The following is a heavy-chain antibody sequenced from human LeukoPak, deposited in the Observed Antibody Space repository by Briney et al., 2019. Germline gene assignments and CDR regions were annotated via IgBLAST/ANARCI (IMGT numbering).Heavy chain of an antibody. D-gene: IGHD1-26*01. V-gene: IGHV4-59*08. CDR3: ARQVGAMRFDY. Sequence: SETLSLTCVVSGGSIRSYYWSWIRQPPGKGLEWIGYIYDSGNTNYNPSLKSRVTISVDPSKNQFSLNLTSVTAADMAVYYCARQVGAMRFDYWGQGILVTVSS. J-gene: IGHJ4*02. CDR2: IYDSGNT. CDR1: GGSIRSYY.